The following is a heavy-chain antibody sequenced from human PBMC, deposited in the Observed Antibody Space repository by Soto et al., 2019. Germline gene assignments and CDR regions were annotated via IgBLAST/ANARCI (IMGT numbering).Heavy chain of an antibody. CDR2: IYYSGST. J-gene: IGHJ3*02. V-gene: IGHV4-39*01. CDR1: GGSISSSSYY. D-gene: IGHD3-9*01. CDR3: ARYYDILTGYYGRDDAFDT. Sequence: SETLSLTCTVSGGSISSSSYYWGWIRQPPGKGLEWIGSIYYSGSTYYNPSLKSRVTISVDTSKNQFSLKLSSVTAADTAVYYCARYYDILTGYYGRDDAFDTWGQGTMVTVSS.